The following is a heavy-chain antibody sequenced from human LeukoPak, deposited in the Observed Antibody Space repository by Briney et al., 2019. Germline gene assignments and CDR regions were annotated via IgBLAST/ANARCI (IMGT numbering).Heavy chain of an antibody. J-gene: IGHJ6*03. CDR2: IYTSGNT. V-gene: IGHV4-61*02. CDR1: GGSISSGSYY. CDR3: ARDQGYYYVDV. Sequence: PSETLSLTCTVSGGSISSGSYYWSWIRQPAGKGLEWIGRIYTSGNTNYNPSLKSRVTISVDTSKNQFSLKLSSVTAADTAVYYCARDQGYYYVDVWGKGTTVTVSS.